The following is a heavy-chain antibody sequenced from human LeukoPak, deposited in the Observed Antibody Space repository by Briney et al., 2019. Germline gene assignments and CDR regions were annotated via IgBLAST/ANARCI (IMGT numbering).Heavy chain of an antibody. J-gene: IGHJ6*03. V-gene: IGHV3-23*01. CDR1: GFTFSSYA. D-gene: IGHD3-10*01. CDR3: ATLPITMVRGVTSYYYYYYMDV. Sequence: GGSLRLSCAASGFTFSSYAMSWVRQAPGKGLEWVSAISGSGGSTYYADSVKGRFTISRDNSKNTLYLQMNSLRAEDTAVYYCATLPITMVRGVTSYYYYYYMDVWGKGTTVTVSS. CDR2: ISGSGGST.